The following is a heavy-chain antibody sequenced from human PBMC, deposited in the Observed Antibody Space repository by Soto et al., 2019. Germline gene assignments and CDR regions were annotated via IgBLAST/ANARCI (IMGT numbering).Heavy chain of an antibody. D-gene: IGHD6-6*01. J-gene: IGHJ4*02. CDR3: ARQYPSSSRHFDH. CDR2: ISAGSSNI. V-gene: IGHV3-21*01. CDR1: GVTFRTYY. Sequence: GSLRLSCAASGVTFRTYYMIWVRQEPGKGLEWVSSISAGSSNIYYAPSVKGRFTISRDNAKNLVYLQINSLRAEDTAVYYCARQYPSSSRHFDHWGQGTRVTVSS.